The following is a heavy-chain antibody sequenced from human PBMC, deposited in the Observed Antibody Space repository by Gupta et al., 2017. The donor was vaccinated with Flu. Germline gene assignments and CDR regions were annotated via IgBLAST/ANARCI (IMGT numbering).Heavy chain of an antibody. Sequence: GGTCSNHAISWVGQATGQGLEWMGGIIPMSGITNYEKRCRGRVTGTADKSTTTVYMELNSLTADDTAVYFCDKGDPGADIGAPGLHGGQGSLVFVSS. CDR3: DKGDPGADIGAPGLH. V-gene: IGHV1-69*17. D-gene: IGHD5-12*01. CDR2: IIPMSGIT. CDR1: GGTCSNHA. J-gene: IGHJ4*02.